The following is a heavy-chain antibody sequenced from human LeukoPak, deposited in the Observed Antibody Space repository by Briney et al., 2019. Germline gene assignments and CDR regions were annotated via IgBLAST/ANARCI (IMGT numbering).Heavy chain of an antibody. CDR2: IWYDGSNK. J-gene: IGHJ3*02. CDR3: ASELWFGESNALDT. Sequence: GRSLRLSCAASGFTFSSYGMHWVRQAPGKGLEWVAVIWYDGSNKYYADSVKGRFTISRDNTKNSLYLQMNSLRAEDTAVYYCASELWFGESNALDTWGQGTVVTVSS. D-gene: IGHD3-10*01. V-gene: IGHV3-33*01. CDR1: GFTFSSYG.